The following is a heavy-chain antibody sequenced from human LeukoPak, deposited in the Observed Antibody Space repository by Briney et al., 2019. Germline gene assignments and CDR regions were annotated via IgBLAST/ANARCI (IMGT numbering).Heavy chain of an antibody. CDR3: ARSSRIHKFDP. Sequence: SETLSLTCAVYGGSFSGYYWSWIRQPPGKGLEWIGEINHSGSTNYNPSLKSRVTISVDTSKNQFSLKLSSVTAADTAVYYCARSSRIHKFDPWGQGTLVTVSS. D-gene: IGHD2-21*01. CDR2: INHSGST. V-gene: IGHV4-34*01. J-gene: IGHJ5*02. CDR1: GGSFSGYY.